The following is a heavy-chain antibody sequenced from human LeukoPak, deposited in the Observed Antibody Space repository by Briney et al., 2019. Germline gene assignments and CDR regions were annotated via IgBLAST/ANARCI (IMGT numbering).Heavy chain of an antibody. J-gene: IGHJ6*02. CDR3: ARVGYSGGWQFYYYYGMDV. D-gene: IGHD6-19*01. Sequence: GASVKVSCKASGYTFTSYDINWVRQATGQGLEWMGWMNPNSGNTGYAQKFQGRVTMTRNTSISTAYMELSSLRSEDTAVYYCARVGYSGGWQFYYYYGMDVWGQGTTVTVSS. CDR1: GYTFTSYD. CDR2: MNPNSGNT. V-gene: IGHV1-8*01.